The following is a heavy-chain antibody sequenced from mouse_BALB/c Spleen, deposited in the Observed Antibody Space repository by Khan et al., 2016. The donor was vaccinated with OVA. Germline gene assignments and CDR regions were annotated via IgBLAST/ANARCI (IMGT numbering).Heavy chain of an antibody. J-gene: IGHJ2*01. CDR3: ARIKKIVATYFDY. CDR1: GYTFTSYW. D-gene: IGHD1-1*01. CDR2: TNPTNGRT. V-gene: IGHV1S81*02. Sequence: VQLQQSGAELVKAGASVKMSCKASGYTFTSYWMHWVKQRLGQGLEWFTETNPTNGRTYYNEKFKSKATLPVDKSSSTAYMLIRGPTFEDSAVDYCARIKKIVATYFDYWGQGTTLTVSS.